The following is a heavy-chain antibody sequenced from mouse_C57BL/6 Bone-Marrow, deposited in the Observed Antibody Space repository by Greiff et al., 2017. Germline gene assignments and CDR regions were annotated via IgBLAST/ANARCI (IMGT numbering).Heavy chain of an antibody. CDR3: AREVWLRPRWYFDV. J-gene: IGHJ1*03. CDR2: IDPSDSET. Sequence: VQLQQSGAELVRPGASVKLSCKASGYTFTSYWMHWVKQRPIQGLEWIGKIDPSDSETHYNQKFKDKATLTVDKSSSTAYMQLSSLTSEDSAVYYCAREVWLRPRWYFDVEGRGTTTTVSS. CDR1: GYTFTSYW. D-gene: IGHD2-2*01. V-gene: IGHV1-52*01.